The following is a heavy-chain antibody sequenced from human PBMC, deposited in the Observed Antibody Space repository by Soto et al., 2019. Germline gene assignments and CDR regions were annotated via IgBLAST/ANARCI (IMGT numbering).Heavy chain of an antibody. J-gene: IGHJ4*02. V-gene: IGHV4-39*07. CDR1: GGSISSSDYY. CDR3: ARVYSSSSRAFDF. CDR2: IYYSGSA. Sequence: PLETLSLTCTVSGGSISSSDYYWGWIRQPPGKGLEWIGNIYYSGSASYNPSLKSRVTISVDTSKNQFSLRLSSVTAADTAVYYCARVYSSSSRAFDFWGQRTLVTVAS. D-gene: IGHD6-6*01.